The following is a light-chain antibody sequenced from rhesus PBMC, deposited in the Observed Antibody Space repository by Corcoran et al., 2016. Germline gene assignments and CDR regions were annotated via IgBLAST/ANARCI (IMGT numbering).Light chain of an antibody. J-gene: IGKJ1*01. Sequence: EIVMTQSPATLSLSPGERATLACRASQSVSSSLAWYQQKPGQAPRLLISGASSRATGIPERFSGSGSGTAFTLTISSLEPEDVAVYYCLQHSNWPWTFGQGTKVEIK. CDR2: GAS. CDR3: LQHSNWPWT. V-gene: IGKV3-24*01. CDR1: QSVSSS.